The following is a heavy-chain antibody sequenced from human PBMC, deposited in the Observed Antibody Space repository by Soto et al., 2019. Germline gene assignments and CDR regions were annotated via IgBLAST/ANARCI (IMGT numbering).Heavy chain of an antibody. CDR3: ARIPFLSGYYGSGSYFPPQKSPPHKNYYYGMDV. CDR2: IDWDDDK. CDR1: GFSLSTIGMC. V-gene: IGHV2-70*01. J-gene: IGHJ6*02. Sequence: SGPTLVNPTQTLTLTCTFSGFSLSTIGMCVSWIRQPPGKALEWLALIDWDDDKYYSTSLKTRLTISKDTSKNQVVLTMTNMDPVDTATYYCARIPFLSGYYGSGSYFPPQKSPPHKNYYYGMDVWGQGTTVTVSS. D-gene: IGHD3-10*01.